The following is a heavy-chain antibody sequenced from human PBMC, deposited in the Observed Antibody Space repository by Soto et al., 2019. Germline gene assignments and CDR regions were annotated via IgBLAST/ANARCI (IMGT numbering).Heavy chain of an antibody. CDR1: GLTFTGCE. CDR2: ISSTTNYI. CDR3: ARESEDLTSNFDY. J-gene: IGHJ4*02. Sequence: GGSLRLSCAASGLTFTGCEVNWVRQSPGKGLEWVSSISSTTNYIYYGDSMKGRFTISRDNAKNSLYLEMNSLRAEDTAVYYCARESEDLTSNFDYWGQGTLVTVSS. V-gene: IGHV3-21*06.